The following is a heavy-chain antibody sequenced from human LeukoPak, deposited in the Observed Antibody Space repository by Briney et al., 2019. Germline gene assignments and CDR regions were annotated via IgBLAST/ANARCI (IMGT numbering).Heavy chain of an antibody. V-gene: IGHV4-4*02. CDR3: AGLVGRYSSGLYYYYFGY. CDR2: MCLSGTT. CDR1: GDSVNSLDL. Sequence: SRTLSLTCTVSGDSVNSLDLWSWVRQPPGKGLEWIGEMCLSGTTHSNPSVKSRVTISIDKSKKQFFLNLSSMTAAATAVYYCAGLVGRYSSGLYYYYFGYWGQGTLVTVSS. J-gene: IGHJ4*02. D-gene: IGHD3-22*01.